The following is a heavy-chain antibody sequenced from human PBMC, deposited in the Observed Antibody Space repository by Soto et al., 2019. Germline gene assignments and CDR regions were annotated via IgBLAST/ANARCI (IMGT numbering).Heavy chain of an antibody. V-gene: IGHV1-18*01. J-gene: IGHJ5*02. D-gene: IGHD2-15*01. CDR2: ISAYNGNT. CDR3: ESDLCSGCWFDP. Sequence: QVQLVQSGAEVKKPGGSVKVSCKASGYTFTSYGISCVRQAPGQGLEWMGCISAYNGNTKYAQKLQGRVTMTTDTSASTVYVALRSLRSDDTAVYYCESDLCSGCWFDPWGQGHLVTVSS. CDR1: GYTFTSYG.